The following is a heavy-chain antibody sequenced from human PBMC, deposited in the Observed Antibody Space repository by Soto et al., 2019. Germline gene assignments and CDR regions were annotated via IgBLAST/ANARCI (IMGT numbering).Heavy chain of an antibody. V-gene: IGHV1-3*05. D-gene: IGHD5-12*01. Sequence: QVQLVQSGAEEKKPGASVKVSCKASGYTFTSYAMHWVRQAPGQRLEWMGWINAGNGNTKYSQKFKGRVTITRDTSASTACRELSSLRSEDTAVYYCARGGGGGYDFYLYWGQGTLVTVSS. CDR3: ARGGGGGYDFYLY. J-gene: IGHJ4*02. CDR1: GYTFTSYA. CDR2: INAGNGNT.